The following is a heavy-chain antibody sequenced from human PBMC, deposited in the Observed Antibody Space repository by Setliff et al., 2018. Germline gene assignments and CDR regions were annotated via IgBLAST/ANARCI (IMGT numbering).Heavy chain of an antibody. CDR2: IYIRGGT. J-gene: IGHJ5*02. CDR1: GGTITDENSW. CDR3: AVDHVTNIAESGYGYTRIDP. D-gene: IGHD6-19*01. Sequence: SETLSLTCTVSGGTITDENSWWAWIRQPAGKRPEWLGLIYIRGGTDYNPSLKSRVTISLDTSRNQFSLNLTSVTAADTAVYYCAVDHVTNIAESGYGYTRIDPWGQGIPVTVSS. V-gene: IGHV4-61*02.